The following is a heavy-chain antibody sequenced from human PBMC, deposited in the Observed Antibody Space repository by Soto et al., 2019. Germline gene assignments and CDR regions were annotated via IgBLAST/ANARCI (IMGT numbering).Heavy chain of an antibody. V-gene: IGHV3-30*03. CDR1: EFTFKSYG. CDR2: ISFDGNRK. D-gene: IGHD2-2*01. CDR3: ARDSYRGDVVLTPAPYGNDY. J-gene: IGHJ4*02. Sequence: GGSLRLSCAASEFTFKSYGMHWVRQAPGKGLAWVAVISFDGNRKHYADSVRGRFTISRDNSKNTLYLQMNSLRTEDTAIYYCARDSYRGDVVLTPAPYGNDYWGRGTLVTVSS.